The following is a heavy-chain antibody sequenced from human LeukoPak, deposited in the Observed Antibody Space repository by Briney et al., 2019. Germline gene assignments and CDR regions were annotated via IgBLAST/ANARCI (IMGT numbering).Heavy chain of an antibody. Sequence: GGSLRLSCAVSGFTVSGKHMSWVREAAGKGLEWVSVIYNDGSTYYADFVKGRFTISRDNSKNMLYIQMNSLRVEDTALYYCTSYSDHPVWGQGTLVTVSS. CDR1: GFTVSGKH. D-gene: IGHD4-11*01. CDR2: IYNDGST. CDR3: TSYSDHPV. J-gene: IGHJ4*02. V-gene: IGHV3-53*01.